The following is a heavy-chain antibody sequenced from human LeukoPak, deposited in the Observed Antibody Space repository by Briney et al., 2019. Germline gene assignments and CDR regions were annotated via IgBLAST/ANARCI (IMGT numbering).Heavy chain of an antibody. CDR3: ARDLGIVYHYGMDV. J-gene: IGHJ6*02. V-gene: IGHV3-21*01. CDR2: INNSSRYI. CDR1: EFTFNNHT. Sequence: GGSLRLSCAPSEFTFNNHTLNWVRQVPGKGLEWVSSINNSSRYISYADSVNGRFTISRDNAKNSLYLQMNSLRAEDTAVYYCARDLGIVYHYGMDVWGQGTTVIVSS. D-gene: IGHD7-27*01.